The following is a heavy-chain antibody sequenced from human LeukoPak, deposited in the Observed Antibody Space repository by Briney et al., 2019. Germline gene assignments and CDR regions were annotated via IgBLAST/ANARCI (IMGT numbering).Heavy chain of an antibody. J-gene: IGHJ4*02. CDR3: ARGLGASWYYFDY. V-gene: IGHV4-59*11. CDR2: IHYSGTT. Sequence: SETLSLTCTVSGGSISPHYWTWIRQPPGKGLEWIWFIHYSGTTNYNPSLTSRVTISVDTSKNRFSLKLSSVTAADTAVYYCARGLGASWYYFDYWGQGALVTVSS. CDR1: GGSISPHY. D-gene: IGHD6-13*01.